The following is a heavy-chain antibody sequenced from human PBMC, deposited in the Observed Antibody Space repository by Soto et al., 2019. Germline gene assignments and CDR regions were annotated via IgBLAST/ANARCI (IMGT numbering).Heavy chain of an antibody. Sequence: QLQLQESGSGLVKPSQTLSLTCAVSGGSISSGGYSWSWIGQRPAKGLEWIGYIYHSGSTYYNPSLKSRVTISVDRSKNQFSLKLSSVTAADTAVYYCARGYEETNWFDPWGQGTLVTVSS. V-gene: IGHV4-30-2*01. J-gene: IGHJ5*02. D-gene: IGHD1-1*01. CDR1: GGSISSGGYS. CDR3: ARGYEETNWFDP. CDR2: IYHSGST.